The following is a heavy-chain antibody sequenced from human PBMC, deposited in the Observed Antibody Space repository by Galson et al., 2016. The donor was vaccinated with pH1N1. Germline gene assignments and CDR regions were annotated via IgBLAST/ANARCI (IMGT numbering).Heavy chain of an antibody. D-gene: IGHD5-18*01. CDR2: ISRSVTNI. Sequence: SLRLSCAASGFTFSTFAMTWVRQAPGKGLEWVSYISRSVTNIYYAGSVKGRFTISRDTAKNSLYLQMDSLRLDDTAVYFCARDLGYAYGFYYYYYMDVWGKGTTVTVSS. CDR3: ARDLGYAYGFYYYYYMDV. J-gene: IGHJ6*03. V-gene: IGHV3-48*04. CDR1: GFTFSTFA.